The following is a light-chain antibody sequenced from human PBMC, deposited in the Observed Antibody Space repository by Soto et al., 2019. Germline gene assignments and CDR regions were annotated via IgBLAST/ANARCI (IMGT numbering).Light chain of an antibody. CDR3: QQYVTSAIT. CDR1: QSLGGN. V-gene: IGKV3-20*01. J-gene: IGKJ5*01. CDR2: GAS. Sequence: EIVMTHSPATLAVSPGDTATLSCRASQSLGGNLAWYQQKPGQAPRLLISGASSRATGIPDRFSGSGSGTDFTLTISRLEPEDFALYYCQQYVTSAITFGQGTRLEIK.